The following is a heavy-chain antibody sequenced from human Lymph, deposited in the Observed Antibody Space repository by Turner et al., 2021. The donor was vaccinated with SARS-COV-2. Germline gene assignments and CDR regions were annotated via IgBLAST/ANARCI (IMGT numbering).Heavy chain of an antibody. CDR1: GFTFSTYA. CDR3: ARYGSGGYFYYGLDV. V-gene: IGHV3-30*04. CDR2: ISYDGSNK. Sequence: QVQLVESGGGVVQPGRSLRLSCAASGFTFSTYAIHWVRQAAGKGLEWVAVISYDGSNKYYADSVKGRFTISRDNSKNTLYLQMNSLRAEDTAVYYCARYGSGGYFYYGLDVWGQGTTDTVSS. J-gene: IGHJ6*02. D-gene: IGHD3-10*01.